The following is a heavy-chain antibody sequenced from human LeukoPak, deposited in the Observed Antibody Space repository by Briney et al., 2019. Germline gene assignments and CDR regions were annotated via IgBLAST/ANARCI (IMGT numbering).Heavy chain of an antibody. Sequence: SETLSLTCTVSGGSISSSSYYWGWIRQPPGKGLEWIGSIYYSGSTYYNPSLKGRVTISVDTSKNQFSLKLSSVTAADTAVYYCARDRRLGSSWYREGFNWFDPWGQGTLVTVSS. J-gene: IGHJ5*02. CDR3: ARDRRLGSSWYREGFNWFDP. D-gene: IGHD6-13*01. CDR2: IYYSGST. V-gene: IGHV4-39*07. CDR1: GGSISSSSYY.